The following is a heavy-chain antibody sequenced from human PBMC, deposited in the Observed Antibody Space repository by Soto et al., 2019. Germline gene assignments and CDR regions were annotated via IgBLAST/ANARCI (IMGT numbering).Heavy chain of an antibody. D-gene: IGHD5-12*01. CDR1: GGSISNFY. Sequence: SETLSLTCTVSGGSISNFYWSWIRQPPGKGLEWIGYVYYTGSTSYNPSLKRRVTFSADSSRGQFSLRLNSVTAADTAVYYCASASIVATFDYWGQGTLVTVSS. CDR2: VYYTGST. J-gene: IGHJ4*02. CDR3: ASASIVATFDY. V-gene: IGHV4-59*08.